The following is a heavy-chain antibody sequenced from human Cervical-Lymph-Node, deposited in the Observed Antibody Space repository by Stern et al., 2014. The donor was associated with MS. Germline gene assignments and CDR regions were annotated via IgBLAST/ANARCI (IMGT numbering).Heavy chain of an antibody. CDR1: GFTFSTYW. D-gene: IGHD2-15*01. CDR3: ARGVMVAATYAYDI. V-gene: IGHV3-74*02. Sequence: EMQLVESGGGLVQPGGSLRLSCAASGFTFSTYWMHWVRQAPGQVLVWVSRINSDESRTTYADSVKDRFSISRDNDKNTLYLQMNSLRAEDTAVYYCARGVMVAATYAYDIWGQGTMVTISS. CDR2: INSDESRT. J-gene: IGHJ3*02.